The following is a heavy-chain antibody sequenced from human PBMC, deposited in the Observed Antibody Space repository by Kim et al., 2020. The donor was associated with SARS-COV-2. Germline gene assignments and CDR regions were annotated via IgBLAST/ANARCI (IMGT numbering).Heavy chain of an antibody. V-gene: IGHV4-34*01. CDR2: INHSGDS. J-gene: IGHJ5*02. CDR3: ARFSPRLHYYGSGNHYWFDP. CDR1: GESFSGYH. Sequence: SETLSLTCAVYGESFSGYHWNWIRQPPGKGLEWIGEINHSGDSNYNPSLKSRVTISVDTSKNHFSLRLTSVTATDTAIYYCARFSPRLHYYGSGNHYWFDPWGQGTLVTVSS. D-gene: IGHD3-10*01.